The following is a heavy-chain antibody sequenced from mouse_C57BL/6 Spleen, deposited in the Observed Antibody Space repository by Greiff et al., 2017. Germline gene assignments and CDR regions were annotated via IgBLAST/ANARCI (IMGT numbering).Heavy chain of an antibody. D-gene: IGHD2-5*01. CDR3: ATYSNYEGYIYYAMDY. CDR1: GYTFTSYW. V-gene: IGHV1-52*01. Sequence: VQLQQPGAELVRPGSSVKLSCKASGYTFTSYWMHWVKQRPIQGLEWIGNIDPSDSEPHYNQKFKDKATLTVDKSSRTAYMQLSSLTSEDSAVYYCATYSNYEGYIYYAMDYWGQGTSVTVSS. J-gene: IGHJ4*01. CDR2: IDPSDSEP.